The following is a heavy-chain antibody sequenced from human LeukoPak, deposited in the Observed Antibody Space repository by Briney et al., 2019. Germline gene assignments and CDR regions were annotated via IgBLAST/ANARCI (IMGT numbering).Heavy chain of an antibody. J-gene: IGHJ5*02. CDR2: IYPGDSDT. V-gene: IGHV5-51*01. CDR1: GYSFNSYW. Sequence: GESLKISCKGSGYSFNSYWIAWVRQMPGKGLEWMGIIYPGDSDTRYSPSFQGQVTISADKSISTAYLQWSSLKASDTAMYYCARGGCSSTSCSNWFDPWGQGTLVTVSS. D-gene: IGHD2-2*01. CDR3: ARGGCSSTSCSNWFDP.